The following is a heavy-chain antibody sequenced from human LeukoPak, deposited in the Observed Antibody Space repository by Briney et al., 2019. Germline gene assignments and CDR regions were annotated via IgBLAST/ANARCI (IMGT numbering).Heavy chain of an antibody. Sequence: PSETLSLTCTASGGSISSYYWSWIRQPAGKGLEWIGRIYTSGSTNYNPSLKSRVTMSVDTSKNQFSLKLSSVTAADTAVYYCARDLTYYDYEGAFDIWGQGTMVTVSS. D-gene: IGHD3-16*01. CDR3: ARDLTYYDYEGAFDI. CDR1: GGSISSYY. CDR2: IYTSGST. V-gene: IGHV4-4*07. J-gene: IGHJ3*02.